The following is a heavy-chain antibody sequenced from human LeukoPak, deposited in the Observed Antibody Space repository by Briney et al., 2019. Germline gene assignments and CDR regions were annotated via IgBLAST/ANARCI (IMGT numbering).Heavy chain of an antibody. J-gene: IGHJ4*02. D-gene: IGHD1-26*01. Sequence: GGSLSLSCAASGFTFSTYNLNCVRQAPGKGLEWVSSISRSSTYIDYADSVKGRVTISRDNAKNSLYLQMNSLRAEDTAVYYCARDGSGTYGFDYWGRRTLVTVSP. V-gene: IGHV3-21*01. CDR3: ARDGSGTYGFDY. CDR1: GFTFSTYN. CDR2: ISRSSTYI.